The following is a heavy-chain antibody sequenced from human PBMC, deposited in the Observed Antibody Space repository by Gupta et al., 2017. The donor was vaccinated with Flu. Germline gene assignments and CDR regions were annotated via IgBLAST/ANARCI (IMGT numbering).Heavy chain of an antibody. CDR3: ARGGSNYYGSGSYYPD. Sequence: EVQLVESGGGLVQPGGSLRPSCSAPGFTFRSYETQWVRQAPGKGLEWVSYISSSGSTIYYADSVKGRFTISRDNAKNSLYLQMNSLRAEDTAVYYCARGGSNYYGSGSYYPDWGQGTLVTVSS. CDR1: GFTFRSYE. J-gene: IGHJ4*02. V-gene: IGHV3-48*03. D-gene: IGHD3-10*01. CDR2: ISSSGSTI.